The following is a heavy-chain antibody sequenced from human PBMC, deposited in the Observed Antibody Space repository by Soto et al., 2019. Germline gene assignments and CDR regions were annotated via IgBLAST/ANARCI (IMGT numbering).Heavy chain of an antibody. Sequence: QVQLVQSGAEVKPPGASVTLSCTASAFTFSNHYIHWVRQSPGQGLEWMGLISPYGTTTSPQKFHGRLSIRRDTSTSTVHMEVRSSSSEDTAMYFCARERDGDYDFDHGGQGTLVTVSS. V-gene: IGHV1-46*01. CDR1: AFTFSNHY. CDR3: ARERDGDYDFDH. CDR2: ISPYGTT. D-gene: IGHD4-17*01. J-gene: IGHJ4*02.